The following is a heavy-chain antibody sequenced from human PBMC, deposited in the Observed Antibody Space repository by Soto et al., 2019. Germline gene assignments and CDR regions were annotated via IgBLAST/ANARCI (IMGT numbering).Heavy chain of an antibody. Sequence: QPGESLRLSCAASGFTFSSYAMSWVRQAPGKGLEWVSAISGSGGSTYYADSVKGRFTISRDNSKNTLYLQMNSLRAEDTAVYYCAKDLGGDGSYGMDVWGQGTTVTVSS. D-gene: IGHD3-16*01. CDR1: GFTFSSYA. J-gene: IGHJ6*02. V-gene: IGHV3-23*01. CDR3: AKDLGGDGSYGMDV. CDR2: ISGSGGST.